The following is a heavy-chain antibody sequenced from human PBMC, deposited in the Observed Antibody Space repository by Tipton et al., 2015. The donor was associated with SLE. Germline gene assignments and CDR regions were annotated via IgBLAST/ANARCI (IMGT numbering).Heavy chain of an antibody. CDR1: GFSFEIYA. Sequence: SLRLSCAASGFSFEIYAMHWVRQSPGRGLEWVASISHNSDGRGYADSVKGRFTISRDNAKNSLFLEMNSLRTEDTALYYCVKGHGVTLGDVDVWGKGTTVTVSS. CDR3: VKGHGVTLGDVDV. V-gene: IGHV3-9*01. CDR2: ISHNSDGR. J-gene: IGHJ6*04. D-gene: IGHD2-8*02.